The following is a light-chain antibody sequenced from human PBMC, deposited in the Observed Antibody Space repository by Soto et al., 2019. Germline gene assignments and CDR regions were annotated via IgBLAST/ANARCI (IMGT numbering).Light chain of an antibody. V-gene: IGLV2-23*03. CDR1: SSDVGSYNL. J-gene: IGLJ1*01. CDR3: CSYACSSTFFYV. CDR2: EGS. Sequence: QSALTQPASVSGSPGQSITISCTGTSSDVGSYNLVSWYQQHPGKAPKLMIYEGSKRPSGVSNRFSGSKSGNTASLTISGLQAEDEADYYCCSYACSSTFFYVFGTGTKLTVL.